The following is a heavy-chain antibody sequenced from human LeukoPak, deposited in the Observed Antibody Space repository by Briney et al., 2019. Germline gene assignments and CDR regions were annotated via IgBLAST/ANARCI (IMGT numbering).Heavy chain of an antibody. J-gene: IGHJ3*02. D-gene: IGHD3-16*01. CDR1: GFTFSSYW. CDR2: IKRDGSIT. CDR3: ARVGAVAGVTDI. V-gene: IGHV3-74*01. Sequence: GGSLRLSCAASGFTFSSYWMHWVRQAPGKGLVWVSRIKRDGSITNYADSVKGRFTISRDNDKNTLYLQMNSLRAEDTAVYYCARVGAVAGVTDIWGQGTMVTVSS.